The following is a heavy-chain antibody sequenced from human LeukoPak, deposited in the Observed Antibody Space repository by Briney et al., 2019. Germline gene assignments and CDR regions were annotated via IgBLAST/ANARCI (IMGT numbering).Heavy chain of an antibody. CDR3: ARSYYDYVWGSYRQGYYFDY. Sequence: SETLSLTCAVYGGSFSGYYWSWIPQPPGKGLEWIGEINHSGSTNYNPSLKSRVTISVDTSKNQFSLKLSSVTAADTAVYYCARSYYDYVWGSYRQGYYFDYWGQGTLVTVSS. J-gene: IGHJ4*02. CDR1: GGSFSGYY. V-gene: IGHV4-34*01. CDR2: INHSGST. D-gene: IGHD3-16*02.